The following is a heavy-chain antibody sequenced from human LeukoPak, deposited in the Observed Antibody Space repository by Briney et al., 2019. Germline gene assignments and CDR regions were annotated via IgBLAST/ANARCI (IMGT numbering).Heavy chain of an antibody. CDR3: ARDFDTSGYYTGH. CDR2: INPNSGGT. CDR1: GYTFTGYY. V-gene: IGHV1-2*02. D-gene: IGHD3-22*01. Sequence: ASVKVSCTASGYTFTGYYMHWVRQAPGQGLEWMGWINPNSGGTNYAQKFEGRVTMTRDTSISTVYMEVRRLRSDDTAVYYCARDFDTSGYYTGHWGQGTLVTVSS. J-gene: IGHJ4*02.